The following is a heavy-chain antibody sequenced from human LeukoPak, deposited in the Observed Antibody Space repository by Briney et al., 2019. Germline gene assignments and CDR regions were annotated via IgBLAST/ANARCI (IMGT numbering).Heavy chain of an antibody. D-gene: IGHD2-2*01. Sequence: PSETLSLTCAVYGGSFSGYYWSWIRQPPGKGLEWTGEINHSGSTNYNPSLKSRVTISVDTSKNQFSLKLSSVTAADTAVYYCARVPAAMYFDYWGQGTLVTVSS. CDR1: GGSFSGYY. CDR3: ARVPAAMYFDY. CDR2: INHSGST. J-gene: IGHJ4*02. V-gene: IGHV4-34*01.